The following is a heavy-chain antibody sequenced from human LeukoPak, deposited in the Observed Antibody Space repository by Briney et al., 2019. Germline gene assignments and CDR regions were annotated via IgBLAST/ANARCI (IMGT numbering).Heavy chain of an antibody. V-gene: IGHV1-24*01. D-gene: IGHD3-22*01. Sequence: ASVKVSCKVSGYTLTELSMHWVRQAPGKGLEWMEGFDPEDGETIYAQKFQGRVTMTEDTSTDTAYMELSSLRSEDTAVYYCATNDRATSSGYFDYWGQGTLVTVSS. J-gene: IGHJ4*02. CDR1: GYTLTELS. CDR2: FDPEDGET. CDR3: ATNDRATSSGYFDY.